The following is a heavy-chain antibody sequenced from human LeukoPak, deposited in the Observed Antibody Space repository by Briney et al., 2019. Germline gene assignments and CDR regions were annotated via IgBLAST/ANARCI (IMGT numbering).Heavy chain of an antibody. Sequence: SETLSLTRTVSGGSISTSSYYWGWIRQPPGKGLEWIGSIYYRGSTYYNPSLKSRVTISVDTSKNQFSLILSSVTAADTAIYYCARAAGWSGWYGYFHHWGQGTLVTVSS. V-gene: IGHV4-39*07. D-gene: IGHD6-19*01. CDR2: IYYRGST. J-gene: IGHJ1*01. CDR3: ARAAGWSGWYGYFHH. CDR1: GGSISTSSYY.